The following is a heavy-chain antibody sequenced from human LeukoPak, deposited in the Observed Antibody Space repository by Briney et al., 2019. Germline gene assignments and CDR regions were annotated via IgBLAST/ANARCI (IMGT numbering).Heavy chain of an antibody. CDR1: GGSISSYY. J-gene: IGHJ4*02. Sequence: SETLSLTCTVSGGSISSYYWSWIRQPPGKGLEWIGYIYYSGSTNYNPSLKSRVTISVDTSKNQFSLKLSSVTAADTAVYYCARADYDSSGYHRPFDYWGQGTLVTVSS. CDR3: ARADYDSSGYHRPFDY. V-gene: IGHV4-59*01. CDR2: IYYSGST. D-gene: IGHD3-22*01.